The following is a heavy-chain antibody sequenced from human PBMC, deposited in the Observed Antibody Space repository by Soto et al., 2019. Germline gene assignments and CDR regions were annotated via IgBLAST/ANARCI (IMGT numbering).Heavy chain of an antibody. J-gene: IGHJ3*02. CDR1: GFTFDDYA. Sequence: GGSLRLSCAASGFTFDDYAMHWVRQAPGKGLEWVSGISWNSGSIGYADSVKGRFTISRDNAKNSLYLQMNSLRAEDTALYYCAKDLVAATSAFDIWGQGTMVTVSS. CDR3: AKDLVAATSAFDI. V-gene: IGHV3-9*01. CDR2: ISWNSGSI. D-gene: IGHD2-15*01.